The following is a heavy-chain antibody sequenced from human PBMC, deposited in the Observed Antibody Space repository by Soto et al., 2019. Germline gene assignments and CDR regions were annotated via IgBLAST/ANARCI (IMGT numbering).Heavy chain of an antibody. CDR1: GGSIRSSNW. CDR3: ATTENYDAFDF. CDR2: IYHSGRT. Sequence: QVQLQESGPGLVKASGTLSLTCAVSGGSIRSSNWWSWVRQTPGKGLEWIGEIYHSGRTKYNPSLKSRVTISVDTSNSQCSLNLSSVTAADTAVYYCATTENYDAFDFWGQGTMVVVFS. J-gene: IGHJ3*01. D-gene: IGHD1-1*01. V-gene: IGHV4-4*02.